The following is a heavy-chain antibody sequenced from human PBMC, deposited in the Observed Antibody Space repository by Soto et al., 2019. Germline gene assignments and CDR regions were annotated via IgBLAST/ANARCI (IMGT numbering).Heavy chain of an antibody. CDR2: ISSSSKDK. D-gene: IGHD3-16*01. CDR3: ARGAWGGDGIDV. CDR1: GFTFNTYA. V-gene: IGHV3-21*06. Sequence: XVTLSLTFATSGFTFNTYAINGVRQAPGKGLEWVASISSSSKDKFYADSVKARFTISRDNAKSSVYLQVSSLGAGDTALYYCARGAWGGDGIDVWGQGTTVTVSS. J-gene: IGHJ6*02.